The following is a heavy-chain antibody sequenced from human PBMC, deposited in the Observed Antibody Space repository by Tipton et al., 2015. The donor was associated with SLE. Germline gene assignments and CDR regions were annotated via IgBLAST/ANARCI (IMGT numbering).Heavy chain of an antibody. J-gene: IGHJ4*02. Sequence: TLSLTCTVSGAPFTGYYWSWIRQPPGKGLEWIGYIGYVYRSQSTNYNASLKSRVTMSLESSKNQFSLKLTSVTAADTADYYCARVTHSCSGGSCYGFYFEYWGQGILVTVSS. D-gene: IGHD2-15*01. CDR3: ARVTHSCSGGSCYGFYFEY. CDR2: IGYVYRSQST. V-gene: IGHV4-59*01. CDR1: GAPFTGYY.